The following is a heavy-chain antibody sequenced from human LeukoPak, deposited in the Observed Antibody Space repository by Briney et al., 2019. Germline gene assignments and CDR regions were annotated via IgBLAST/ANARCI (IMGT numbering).Heavy chain of an antibody. D-gene: IGHD3-9*01. CDR1: GGSFSGYY. V-gene: IGHV4-34*01. CDR2: INHSGST. CDR3: ARGQEDWNWFDP. Sequence: SETLSLTCAVYGGSFSGYYWSWIRQPPGKGLEWIGEINHSGSTKYNPSLKSRVTIPVDTSKNQFSLKLSSVTAADTAVYYCARGQEDWNWFDPWGQGTLVTVSS. J-gene: IGHJ5*02.